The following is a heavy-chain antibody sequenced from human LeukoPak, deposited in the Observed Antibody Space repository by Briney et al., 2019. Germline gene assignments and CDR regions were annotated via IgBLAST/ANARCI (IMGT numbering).Heavy chain of an antibody. J-gene: IGHJ4*02. CDR3: ARGRGYSSSWYGGDY. Sequence: ASVKVSCKASGGTFSSYAISWVRQAPGQGLEWMGGIIPIFGTANYAQKFQGRVTITADKSTSTAYMELSSLRSEDTAVYYCARGRGYSSSWYGGDYWGQGTLVTVSS. CDR1: GGTFSSYA. D-gene: IGHD6-13*01. CDR2: IIPIFGTA. V-gene: IGHV1-69*06.